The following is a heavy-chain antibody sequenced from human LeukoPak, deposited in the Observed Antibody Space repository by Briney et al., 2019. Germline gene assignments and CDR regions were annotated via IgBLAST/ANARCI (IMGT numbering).Heavy chain of an antibody. Sequence: GGSLRLSCAASGFIFRNAWMSWVRQAPGKGLEWVSVVSSGGGSTYYADSVKGRFTISRDNSRDTLYVQMNSLRAEDTALYYCAKTNGDYGAYYFDYWGQGTLVTVSS. D-gene: IGHD4-17*01. CDR2: VSSGGGST. V-gene: IGHV3-23*01. CDR1: GFIFRNAW. J-gene: IGHJ4*02. CDR3: AKTNGDYGAYYFDY.